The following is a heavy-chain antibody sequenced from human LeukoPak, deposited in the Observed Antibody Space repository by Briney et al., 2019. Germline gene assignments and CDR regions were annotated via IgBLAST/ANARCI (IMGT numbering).Heavy chain of an antibody. CDR2: IYHSGSP. Sequence: SETLSLTCAVSGGSISSNNWWGWVRQPPGKGLEWIGEIYHSGSPNYNPSLKSRVTISVGKSRNHFSLNLSSVTAADTAVYYCARVNINNWHSCDYWGQGTLVTVSS. CDR3: ARVNINNWHSCDY. J-gene: IGHJ4*02. CDR1: GGSISSNNW. D-gene: IGHD1-1*01. V-gene: IGHV4-4*02.